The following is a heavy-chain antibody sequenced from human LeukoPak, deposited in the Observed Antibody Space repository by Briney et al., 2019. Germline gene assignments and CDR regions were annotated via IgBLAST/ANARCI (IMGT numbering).Heavy chain of an antibody. D-gene: IGHD1-7*01. CDR3: ARDRRTYWFDP. J-gene: IGHJ5*02. CDR1: GYTFTVYY. V-gene: IGHV1-2*02. Sequence: ASVRVSCKASGYTFTVYYMHWVRQAPGQGLEWMGWINPNSGGTNYAQKFQGRVTMTRDTSISTAYMELSRLKSDDTAVYYCARDRRTYWFDPWGQGTLVTVSS. CDR2: INPNSGGT.